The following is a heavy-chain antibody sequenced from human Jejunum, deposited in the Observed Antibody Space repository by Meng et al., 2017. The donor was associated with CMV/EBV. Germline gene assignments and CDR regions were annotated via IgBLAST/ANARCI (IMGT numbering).Heavy chain of an antibody. J-gene: IGHJ4*02. V-gene: IGHV3-30*14. D-gene: IGHD2-21*01. Sequence: LRLSCGVSGFTFSNYPMHWVRQAPGKGLEWVAYISYNGGRTYMADSVKGRFTISRDNSKNTLYLQMDSLRPEDAAVYYCSHMFDSWGQGALVTVSS. CDR3: SHMFDS. CDR1: GFTFSNYP. CDR2: ISYNGGRT.